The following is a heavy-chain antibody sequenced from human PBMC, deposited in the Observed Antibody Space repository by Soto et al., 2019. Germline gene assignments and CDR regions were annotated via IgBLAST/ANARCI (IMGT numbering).Heavy chain of an antibody. J-gene: IGHJ4*02. CDR3: AATKDYYDSSGPDCY. V-gene: IGHV4-30-4*01. CDR2: IYYSGST. Sequence: SETLSLTCTVSGGSISSGDYYWSWIRQPPGKGLEWIGYIYYSGSTYYNPSLKSRVTISVDTSKNQFSLKLSSVTAADTAVYYCAATKDYYDSSGPDCYWGQGTLVTVSS. D-gene: IGHD3-22*01. CDR1: GGSISSGDYY.